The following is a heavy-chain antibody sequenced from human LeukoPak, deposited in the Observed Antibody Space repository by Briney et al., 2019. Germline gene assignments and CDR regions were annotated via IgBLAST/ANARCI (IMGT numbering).Heavy chain of an antibody. Sequence: GGSLRLSCAASGFTFSDSSMNWVRQAPGKGLEYVSGISSNGSNTNYADSVEGRFTISRDNSKNTLYLRMGSLRPEDMAVYYCARVSGYSYGQWGQGTLVTVSS. D-gene: IGHD5-18*01. V-gene: IGHV3-64*02. CDR3: ARVSGYSYGQ. J-gene: IGHJ4*02. CDR2: ISSNGSNT. CDR1: GFTFSDSS.